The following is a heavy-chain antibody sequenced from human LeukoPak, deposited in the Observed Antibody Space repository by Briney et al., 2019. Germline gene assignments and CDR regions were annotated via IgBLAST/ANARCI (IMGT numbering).Heavy chain of an antibody. CDR1: GGSISSGGYY. J-gene: IGHJ6*03. V-gene: IGHV4-31*03. CDR3: ARDQVELRRFGGYYYYMDV. CDR2: IYYSGST. Sequence: SETLSLTCTVSGGSISSGGYYWSWIRQHPGKGLEWIGYIYYSGSTYYNPSLKSRVTISVDTSKNQFSLKLSSVTAADTAVYCCARDQVELRRFGGYYYYMDVWGKGTTVTVSS. D-gene: IGHD1-7*01.